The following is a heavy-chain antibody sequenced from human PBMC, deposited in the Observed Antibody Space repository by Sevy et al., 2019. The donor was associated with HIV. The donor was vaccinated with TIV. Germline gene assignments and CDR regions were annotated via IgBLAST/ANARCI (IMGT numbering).Heavy chain of an antibody. D-gene: IGHD3-10*01. J-gene: IGHJ6*02. CDR1: GVSISTYY. V-gene: IGHV4-59*01. CDR3: ARAAGEYYYAMDV. Sequence: SETLSLTCTVSGVSISTYYWTWIRQSPGKGLEWIGYIYYSGITNYNPSLKSRGTISVDTSKNHFSLKLTSVTTADTAMYYCARAAGEYYYAMDVWGQGTTVTVSS. CDR2: IYYSGIT.